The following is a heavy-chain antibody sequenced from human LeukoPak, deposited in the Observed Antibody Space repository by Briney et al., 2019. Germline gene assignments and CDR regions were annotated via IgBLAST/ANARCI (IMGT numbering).Heavy chain of an antibody. CDR2: IYSGGAT. Sequence: PGGSLRLSCAASGFTVSNNYMRWVRQAPRKGLEWVSLIYSGGATFYADAVKGRFTISRDGSKNTLYLQMNSLRAEDTAVYYCARDPPAVAANTYGWGQGTLVTVSS. CDR3: ARDPPAVAANTYG. J-gene: IGHJ4*02. D-gene: IGHD6-6*01. CDR1: GFTVSNNY. V-gene: IGHV3-66*01.